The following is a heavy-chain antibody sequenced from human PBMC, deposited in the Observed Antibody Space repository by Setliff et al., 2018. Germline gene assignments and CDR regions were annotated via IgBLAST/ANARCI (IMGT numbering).Heavy chain of an antibody. CDR3: ARDGGEY. Sequence: GGSLRLSCAASGFTFSNSWMSWVRQAPGKGLEWVANVKQDGSEKYYVDSVKGRFTISRDNAKNSLYLQMNSLRAEDTAVYYCARDGGEYWGQGTLVTVSS. D-gene: IGHD3-16*01. CDR1: GFTFSNSW. V-gene: IGHV3-7*01. J-gene: IGHJ4*02. CDR2: VKQDGSEK.